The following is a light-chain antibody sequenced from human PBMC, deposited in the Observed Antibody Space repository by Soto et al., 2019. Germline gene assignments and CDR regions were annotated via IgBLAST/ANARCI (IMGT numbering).Light chain of an antibody. Sequence: QSALTQPASVSGSPGQSITISCTGTSSDVGGYNHVSWYQQHPGKAPKLIIYEVRNRPSGVSNRLSGSKSGNTASLTISGLQAEDEADYYCCSYTSSSIRVFGGGTKLTV. J-gene: IGLJ3*02. CDR2: EVR. CDR1: SSDVGGYNH. CDR3: CSYTSSSIRV. V-gene: IGLV2-14*01.